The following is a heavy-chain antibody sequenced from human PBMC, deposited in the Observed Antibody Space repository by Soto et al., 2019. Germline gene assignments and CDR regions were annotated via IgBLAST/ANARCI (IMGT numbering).Heavy chain of an antibody. D-gene: IGHD3-3*01. J-gene: IGHJ5*02. CDR1: GYTFTSYG. V-gene: IGHV1-18*01. Sequence: ASVKVSCKASGYTFTSYGISWVRQAPGQGLEWMGWISAYNGNTNYAQKLQGRVTMTTDTSTSTAYMELRSLRSDDTAVYYCARSYDFWSGGYNWFDPWGQGTLVTRLL. CDR2: ISAYNGNT. CDR3: ARSYDFWSGGYNWFDP.